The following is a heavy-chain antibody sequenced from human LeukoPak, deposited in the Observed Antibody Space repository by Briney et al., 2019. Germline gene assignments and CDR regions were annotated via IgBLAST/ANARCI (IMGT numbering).Heavy chain of an antibody. CDR3: ARMSGGYDY. J-gene: IGHJ4*02. D-gene: IGHD5-12*01. CDR2: ISAYSGNT. V-gene: IGHV1-18*01. Sequence: GASVKVSCKASGYTLTSFGLSWVRQAPGQGLEWMGWISAYSGNTKYTQKFQGRVTITTDTSTSTAYMELRSLRPDDTAVYYCARMSGGYDYWGQGTLVTVSS. CDR1: GYTLTSFG.